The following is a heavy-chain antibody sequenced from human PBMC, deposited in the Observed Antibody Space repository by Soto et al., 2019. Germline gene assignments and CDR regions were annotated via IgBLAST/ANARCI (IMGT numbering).Heavy chain of an antibody. J-gene: IGHJ5*02. Sequence: ASVKVSCKASGYTFTSYGISWVRQAPGQGLEWMGWISAYNGNTNYAQKLQGRVTMTTDTSTSTAYMELRSLRSGDTAVYYCARGYSSGWSLDWFDPWGQGTLVTVSS. D-gene: IGHD6-19*01. CDR2: ISAYNGNT. V-gene: IGHV1-18*04. CDR3: ARGYSSGWSLDWFDP. CDR1: GYTFTSYG.